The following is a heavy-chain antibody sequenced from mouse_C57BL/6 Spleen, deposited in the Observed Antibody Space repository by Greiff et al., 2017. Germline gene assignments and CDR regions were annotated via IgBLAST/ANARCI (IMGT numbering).Heavy chain of an antibody. CDR2: IDPETGGT. J-gene: IGHJ3*01. V-gene: IGHV1-15*01. Sequence: VQLVESGAELVRPGASVTLSCKASGYTFTDYEMHWVKQTPVHGLEWIGAIDPETGGTAYNQKFKGKAILTADKSSSTAYMELRSLTSEDSAVYYCTRPLHSNYFAYWGQGTLVTVSA. D-gene: IGHD2-5*01. CDR1: GYTFTDYE. CDR3: TRPLHSNYFAY.